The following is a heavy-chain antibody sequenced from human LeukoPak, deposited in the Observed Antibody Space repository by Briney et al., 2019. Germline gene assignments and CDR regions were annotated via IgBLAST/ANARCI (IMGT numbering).Heavy chain of an antibody. D-gene: IGHD1-26*01. J-gene: IGHJ4*02. Sequence: GGSLRLSCAASGYTFSIYWMNWVRQAPGKGLEWVASIKQHGSQTYYMESVQGRFTISRDNDMNFLYLQLSSLRAEDTAVYYCTRENSGSLSLEYWGQGTLVPVSS. CDR2: IKQHGSQT. CDR3: TRENSGSLSLEY. CDR1: GYTFSIYW. V-gene: IGHV3-7*01.